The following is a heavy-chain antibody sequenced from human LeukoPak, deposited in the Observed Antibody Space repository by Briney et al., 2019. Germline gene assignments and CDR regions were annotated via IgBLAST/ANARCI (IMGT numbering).Heavy chain of an antibody. V-gene: IGHV3-74*01. Sequence: WVSRINSDGGSTNYADSVKGRFTISRDNAKNTLYLQMNSLRVEDTAVYYCTRGDGNGFDFWGQGTLVAVSS. D-gene: IGHD2-8*01. CDR2: INSDGGST. CDR3: TRGDGNGFDF. J-gene: IGHJ4*02.